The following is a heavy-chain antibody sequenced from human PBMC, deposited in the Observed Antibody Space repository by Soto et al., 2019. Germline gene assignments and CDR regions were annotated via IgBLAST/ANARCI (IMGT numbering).Heavy chain of an antibody. Sequence: SETLSLTCTVSGGSISSYYWSWIRQPPGKGLEWIGYIYYSGSTNYNPSLKSRFTISVDTSKNQFSLKLSSVTAADTAVYYCARHDTPRGGYCGGDCYFDYWGQGTLVTVSS. CDR2: IYYSGST. CDR3: ARHDTPRGGYCGGDCYFDY. D-gene: IGHD2-21*02. CDR1: GGSISSYY. V-gene: IGHV4-59*08. J-gene: IGHJ4*02.